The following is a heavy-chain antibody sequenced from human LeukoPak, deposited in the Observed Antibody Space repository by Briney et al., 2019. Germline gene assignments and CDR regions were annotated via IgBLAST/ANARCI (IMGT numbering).Heavy chain of an antibody. J-gene: IGHJ5*02. V-gene: IGHV3-53*01. Sequence: GGSLRLSCAASGLTGSHNYVSWVRQAPGKGLEWVSAIHTSGDTCYADSVKGRFTISRDTSKNTLYLQMNSLRAEDTAVYYCAKGARFGELLSWFDPWGQGTLVTVSS. D-gene: IGHD3-10*01. CDR3: AKGARFGELLSWFDP. CDR2: IHTSGDT. CDR1: GLTGSHNY.